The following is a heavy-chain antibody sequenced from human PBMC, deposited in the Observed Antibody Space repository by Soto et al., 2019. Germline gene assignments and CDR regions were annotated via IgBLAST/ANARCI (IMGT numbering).Heavy chain of an antibody. CDR3: ARDLTGYYINYYYYGMDV. V-gene: IGHV3-33*01. CDR2: IWYDGSNK. CDR1: GFTFSSYG. Sequence: PGGSLRLSCAASGFTFSSYGMHWVRQAPGKGLEWVAVIWYDGSNKYYADSVKGRFTISRDNSKNTLYLQMNSLRAEDTAVYYCARDLTGYYINYYYYGMDVWGQGTTVTVSS. D-gene: IGHD3-9*01. J-gene: IGHJ6*02.